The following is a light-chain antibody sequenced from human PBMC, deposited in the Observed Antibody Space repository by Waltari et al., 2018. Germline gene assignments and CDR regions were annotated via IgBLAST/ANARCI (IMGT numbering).Light chain of an antibody. J-gene: IGKJ4*01. V-gene: IGKV1-8*01. Sequence: AIRITQSPSSLSASTGDRVTITCRASQGISSYLAWYQQKPGKAPKLLIYGASTLQSGVPSRFSGSGSGTDFTLTISCLQYEDFATYYCQQYHNYPFFGGGTRVEIK. CDR1: QGISSY. CDR2: GAS. CDR3: QQYHNYPF.